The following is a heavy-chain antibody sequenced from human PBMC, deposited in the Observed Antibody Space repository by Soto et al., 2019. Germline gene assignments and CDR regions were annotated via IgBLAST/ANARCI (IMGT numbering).Heavy chain of an antibody. CDR3: ARYFDYLYHFDY. CDR1: GGYLGSSSSY. CDR2: IYYRGVT. J-gene: IGHJ4*02. V-gene: IGHV4-39*01. Sequence: SETLSLTCAVSGGYLGSSSSYWGWIRQPPGKGLEWIGNIYYRGVTYYNPSLKSRVTISVDTSKNQFSLKLSSVTAADTAVYYCARYFDYLYHFDYWGQGTVVTVSS. D-gene: IGHD3-9*01.